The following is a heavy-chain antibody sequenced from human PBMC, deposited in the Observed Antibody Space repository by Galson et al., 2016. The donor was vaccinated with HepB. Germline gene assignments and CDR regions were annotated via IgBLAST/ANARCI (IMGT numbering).Heavy chain of an antibody. CDR1: GFTFSSYY. J-gene: IGHJ4*02. D-gene: IGHD4-17*01. CDR3: AKPPYGDYEGVLLRY. CDR2: INRDESST. V-gene: IGHV3-74*01. Sequence: SLRLSCAASGFTFSSYYMHWVRQAPGKGLVWVSRINRDESSTSYADYVKGRFTISRDNAKNTLYLQMNSLRAEDTAVYYCAKPPYGDYEGVLLRYWGQGTLVTVSS.